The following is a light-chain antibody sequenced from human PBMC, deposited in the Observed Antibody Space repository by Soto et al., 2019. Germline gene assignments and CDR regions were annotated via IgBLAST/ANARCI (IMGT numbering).Light chain of an antibody. CDR2: DAS. Sequence: DIQMTQSPSSLSASVGDRVTITCQASQDLSNYLNLYQQKPGKAPKLLIYDASNLETGVPSRFSGSGSGTDFTFTISSLQPEDIATYYCQQYDNLPFTFGPGTKVDIK. J-gene: IGKJ3*01. CDR3: QQYDNLPFT. V-gene: IGKV1-33*01. CDR1: QDLSNY.